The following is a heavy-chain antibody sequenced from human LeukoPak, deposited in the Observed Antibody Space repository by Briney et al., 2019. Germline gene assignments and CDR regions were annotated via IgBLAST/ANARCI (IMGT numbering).Heavy chain of an antibody. Sequence: ASVKVSCKASGYTFTGYYMHWVRQAPGEGVEGMGWINPKSGGTNYAQKFRGRGTITRETSISTDYMGKSRVRSDDTAVYYCARSPLRITIFGVVTENWFVPWGQGTLVTVSS. CDR1: GYTFTGYY. D-gene: IGHD3-3*01. CDR2: INPKSGGT. V-gene: IGHV1-2*02. CDR3: ARSPLRITIFGVVTENWFVP. J-gene: IGHJ5*02.